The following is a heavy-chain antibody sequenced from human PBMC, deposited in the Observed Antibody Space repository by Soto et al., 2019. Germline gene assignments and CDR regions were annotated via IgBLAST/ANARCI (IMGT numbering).Heavy chain of an antibody. D-gene: IGHD5-18*01. J-gene: IGHJ4*02. V-gene: IGHV3-33*01. CDR2: IWYDGSND. CDR1: GFSFSTYG. CDR3: GRGYNYADY. Sequence: LRLSCAASGFSFSTYGMQWVRQAPGKGLEWVAEIWYDGSNDFYSDSVKGRFTISRDNAKNTLFLQMNSLRAEDTAMYYCGRGYNYADYWGQGTQVTVSS.